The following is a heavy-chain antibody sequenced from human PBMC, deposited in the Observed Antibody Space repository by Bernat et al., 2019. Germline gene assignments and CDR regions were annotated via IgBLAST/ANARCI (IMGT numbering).Heavy chain of an antibody. D-gene: IGHD3-16*01. CDR2: VINGGGKT. CDR1: GFTFSTYA. CDR3: AKGLGGNGIFYYYMDV. V-gene: IGHV3-23*01. J-gene: IGHJ6*03. Sequence: EVQLLESGGGLVQPGGSLRLSCAASGFTFSTYAMTWVRQAPGKGREWLSGVINGGGKTYYADSVQGRFTISRDNSKSTLHLQMISLRAEDSAVYYCAKGLGGNGIFYYYMDVWGKGTTVTVSS.